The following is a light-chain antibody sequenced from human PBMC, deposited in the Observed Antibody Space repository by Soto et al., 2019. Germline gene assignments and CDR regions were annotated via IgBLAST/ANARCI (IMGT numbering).Light chain of an antibody. V-gene: IGLV2-14*01. CDR3: ASYTSTYTLV. CDR2: DVN. CDR1: IDDVGAYNY. J-gene: IGLJ1*01. Sequence: QSALTQPASVSGSPGQSITISCTGTIDDVGAYNYVSWYQQRPGSAPQLLIYDVNNRPSGASNRFSGSKSGHTAYLTISGLPSDDEANYHCASYTSTYTLVFGTGTKLTVL.